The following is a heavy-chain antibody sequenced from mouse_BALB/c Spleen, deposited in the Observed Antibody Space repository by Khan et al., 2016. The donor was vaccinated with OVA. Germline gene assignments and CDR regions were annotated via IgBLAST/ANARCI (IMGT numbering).Heavy chain of an antibody. CDR3: VRGLFDV. CDR1: GYTFTDYY. J-gene: IGHJ1*01. Sequence: VQLQQSGPELVKPGASVKMSCKASGYTFTDYYMKWLKQSHGKSLEWIGDINPDNDDTFFNQNFKDKATLTVDKSSSTAHMQLNGLTSEDSAVYFCVRGLFDVWGAGTTVTVSS. CDR2: INPDNDDT. V-gene: IGHV1-26*01.